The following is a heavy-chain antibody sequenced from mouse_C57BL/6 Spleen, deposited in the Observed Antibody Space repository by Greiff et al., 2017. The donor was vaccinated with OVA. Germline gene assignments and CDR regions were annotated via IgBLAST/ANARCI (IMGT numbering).Heavy chain of an antibody. J-gene: IGHJ4*01. D-gene: IGHD1-1*01. V-gene: IGHV1-42*01. Sequence: EVQLQESGPELVKPGASVKISCKASGYSFTGYYMNWVKQSPEKSLEWIGEINPSTGGTTYNQKFKAKATLTVDKSSSTAYMQLKSLTSEDSAVYYCARSGHYGSSVYAMDYWGQGTSVTVSS. CDR3: ARSGHYGSSVYAMDY. CDR1: GYSFTGYY. CDR2: INPSTGGT.